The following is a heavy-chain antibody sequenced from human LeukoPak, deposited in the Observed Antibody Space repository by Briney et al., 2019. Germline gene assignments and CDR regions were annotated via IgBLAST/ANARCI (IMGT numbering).Heavy chain of an antibody. CDR2: IYYSGST. CDR1: GGSISRGNFF. J-gene: IGHJ2*01. V-gene: IGHV4-31*03. CDR3: ARDPGGSYPGWYFDL. Sequence: SQTLSLTCTVSGGSISRGNFFWSWIRQHPGKGLEWIGYIYYSGSTYYNPSLKSRVTISVDTSKNQFSLKLSSVTAADTAVYYCARDPGGSYPGWYFDLWGRGTLVTVSS. D-gene: IGHD1-26*01.